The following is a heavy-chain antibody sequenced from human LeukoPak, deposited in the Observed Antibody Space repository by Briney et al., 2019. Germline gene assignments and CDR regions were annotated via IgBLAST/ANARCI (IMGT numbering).Heavy chain of an antibody. D-gene: IGHD2-2*01. Sequence: GGSLRLSCAASGFTFSSYWMSWVRQAPGKGLEWVAYIKQDGSEKYYVDSVKGRFTISRDNAKNSLYLQMNSLRAEDTAVYYCARDQRYCSSSSCPWEPFDYWGQGTLVTVSS. CDR1: GFTFSSYW. CDR3: ARDQRYCSSSSCPWEPFDY. CDR2: IKQDGSEK. J-gene: IGHJ4*02. V-gene: IGHV3-7*05.